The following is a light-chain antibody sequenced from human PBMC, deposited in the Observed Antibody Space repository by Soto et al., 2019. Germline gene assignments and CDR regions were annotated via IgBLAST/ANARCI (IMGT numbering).Light chain of an antibody. J-gene: IGKJ4*01. CDR1: QSISSW. CDR3: QQYNSVSLLT. V-gene: IGKV1-5*03. Sequence: DIQMTQSPSTLSASVGDRVTITCRASQSISSWLAWYQQKPGKAPKLLIYKASSLESGVPSRFSGSGSGTEFTLIISSLPPDDFATYYCQQYNSVSLLTFGGGTKVEIK. CDR2: KAS.